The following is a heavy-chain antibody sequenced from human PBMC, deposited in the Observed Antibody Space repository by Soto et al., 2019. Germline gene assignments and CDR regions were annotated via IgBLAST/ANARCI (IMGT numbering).Heavy chain of an antibody. CDR2: IYSGGST. CDR1: GFTVSSNY. CDR3: ARDAPPDGYNSLYYGMDV. Sequence: GCLRLSCAASGFTVSSNYMSWVRQAPGKGLEWVSVIYSGGSTYYADSVKGRFTISRDNSKNTLYLQMNRLRAEDTAVYYCARDAPPDGYNSLYYGMDVWGQGTKVTVSS. V-gene: IGHV3-53*01. D-gene: IGHD5-12*01. J-gene: IGHJ6*02.